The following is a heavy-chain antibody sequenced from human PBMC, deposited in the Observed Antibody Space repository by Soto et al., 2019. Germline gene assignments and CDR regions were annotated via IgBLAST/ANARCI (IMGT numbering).Heavy chain of an antibody. V-gene: IGHV1-69*01. D-gene: IGHD3-3*01. CDR1: GGTFSSYA. CDR3: ARHVTIFGVADWYYCYGMDV. CDR2: IIPIFGTA. Sequence: QVQLVHSGAEVKKPGYSVKVSCKASGGTFSSYAISWVRPAPGQGLEWMGGIIPIFGTANYVQKFQGRVTITADESTSTAYMELSSLRSEDTAVYYCARHVTIFGVADWYYCYGMDVWGQGTTVTVSS. J-gene: IGHJ6*02.